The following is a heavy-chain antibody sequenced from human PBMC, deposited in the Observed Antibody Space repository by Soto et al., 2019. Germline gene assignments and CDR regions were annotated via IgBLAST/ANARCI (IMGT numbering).Heavy chain of an antibody. CDR1: GGTFSSYA. CDR2: IIPIFGTA. V-gene: IGHV1-69*13. Sequence: SVKVSCKASGGTFSSYAISWVRQAPGQGLEWMGGIIPIFGTANYAQKFQGRVTITADESTSTAYMELSSLRSEDTAVYYCAKKGRQQLATYYFDYWGQGTLVTVSS. CDR3: AKKGRQQLATYYFDY. D-gene: IGHD6-13*01. J-gene: IGHJ4*02.